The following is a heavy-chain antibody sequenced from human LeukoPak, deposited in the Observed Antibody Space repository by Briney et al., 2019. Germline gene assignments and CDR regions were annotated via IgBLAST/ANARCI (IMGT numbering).Heavy chain of an antibody. CDR3: ARGRDFDWLSAFDY. CDR2: IIPIFGTA. Sequence: GSSVKVSCKASGGTFISYAVRWVRQAPGQGLEWMGGIIPIFGTANYAQKFQGRVTITADESTSTAYMELSSLRSEDAAVYYCARGRDFDWLSAFDYWGQGTLVTVSS. CDR1: GGTFISYA. V-gene: IGHV1-69*01. J-gene: IGHJ4*02. D-gene: IGHD3-9*01.